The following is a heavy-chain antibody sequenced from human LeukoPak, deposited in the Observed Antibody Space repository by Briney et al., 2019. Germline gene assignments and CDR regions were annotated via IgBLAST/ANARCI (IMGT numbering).Heavy chain of an antibody. CDR2: IYYSGST. Sequence: PSETLSLTCTVSGGSIGSYYWSWIRQPPGKGLEWIGYIYYSGSTNYNPSLKSRVTISVDTSKNQFSLKLSSVTAADTAVYYCARYGRYSWYFDLWGRGTLVTVSP. CDR3: ARYGRYSWYFDL. D-gene: IGHD1-1*01. J-gene: IGHJ2*01. V-gene: IGHV4-59*01. CDR1: GGSIGSYY.